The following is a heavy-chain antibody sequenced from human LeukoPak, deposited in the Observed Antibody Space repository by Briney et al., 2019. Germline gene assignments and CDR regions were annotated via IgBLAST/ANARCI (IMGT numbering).Heavy chain of an antibody. CDR2: INPNSGGT. Sequence: ASVKVSCKASGYTFTGYYMHWVRQAPGQGLEWMGWINPNSGGTNYAQKFQGRVTMTRDTSISTAYMELSRLRSDDTAVYYCARDTPYYNDSSGYYYDAFDIWGQGTMVTVSS. D-gene: IGHD3-22*01. CDR1: GYTFTGYY. J-gene: IGHJ3*02. V-gene: IGHV1-2*02. CDR3: ARDTPYYNDSSGYYYDAFDI.